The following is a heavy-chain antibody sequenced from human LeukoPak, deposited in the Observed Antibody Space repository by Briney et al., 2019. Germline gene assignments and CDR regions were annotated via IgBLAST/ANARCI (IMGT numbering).Heavy chain of an antibody. D-gene: IGHD3-10*01. V-gene: IGHV3-74*01. CDR2: IYSDGTIT. Sequence: PGGSLRLSCAASGFTFSGYWMHWVRQTPGRGLEWVSRIYSDGTITTYADSVKGRFNITRDNAKNRLYLEMNNVRAEDTAVYYCATIKIIRDHFNYWGQGTQVTVSS. CDR1: GFTFSGYW. CDR3: ATIKIIRDHFNY. J-gene: IGHJ4*02.